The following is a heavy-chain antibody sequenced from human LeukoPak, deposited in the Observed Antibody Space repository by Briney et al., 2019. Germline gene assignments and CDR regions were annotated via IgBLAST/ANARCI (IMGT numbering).Heavy chain of an antibody. CDR2: INPNSGGT. CDR1: GYTFTGYY. Sequence: ASVKVSCKASGYTFTGYYMHWVRQAPGQGLEWMGWINPNSGGTNYAQKFQGRVTMTRDTSISTAYMELSRLRSDDTAVYYCAIGGIAGYRYGFSFDYWGQGTLVTVSS. V-gene: IGHV1-2*02. CDR3: AIGGIAGYRYGFSFDY. J-gene: IGHJ4*02. D-gene: IGHD5-18*01.